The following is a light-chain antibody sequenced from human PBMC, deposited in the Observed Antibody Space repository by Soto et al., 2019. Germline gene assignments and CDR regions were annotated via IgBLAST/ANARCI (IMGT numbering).Light chain of an antibody. CDR2: GAT. J-gene: IGKJ1*01. CDR3: LQDHNYPWT. Sequence: LSASVGDRVTITCRASQGINNDLAWYQQKPGKAPKLLIYGATNLHTGVPSRFSGSGSGTDFTLTISSLQPEDFATYYCLQDHNYPWTFGQGTKVDIK. CDR1: QGINND. V-gene: IGKV1-6*01.